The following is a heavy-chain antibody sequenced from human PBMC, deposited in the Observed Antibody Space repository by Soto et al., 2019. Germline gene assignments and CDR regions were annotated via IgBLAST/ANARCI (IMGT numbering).Heavy chain of an antibody. D-gene: IGHD4-17*01. CDR3: ARVYIDHGPNG. CDR1: GFSFGRYG. CDR2: VSYDGRNR. V-gene: IGHV3-30*03. Sequence: QVQLVESGGGVVQPGRSLRLSCVGSGFSFGRYGIHWVRQAPGKGLEWVAWVSYDGRNRNYADSLKARLTISRDNSKDTAFLKMNSLGPDDTSVYYWARVYIDHGPNGWGQGTSVTVSS. J-gene: IGHJ6*02.